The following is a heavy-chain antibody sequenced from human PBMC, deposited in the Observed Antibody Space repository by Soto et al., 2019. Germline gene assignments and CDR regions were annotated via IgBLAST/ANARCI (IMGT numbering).Heavy chain of an antibody. CDR2: INAGDGYP. Sequence: QVQLVQSGAEVKKPGASVKVACKASGYRFTNYAIQWVRQAPGQGLEWLGWINAGDGYPKYSQRFHGRVTITWDTSATTAYMELSSLRSEDTAVYYCAREFLGDPGTLFDYWGQGTLVTVSS. D-gene: IGHD3-16*01. J-gene: IGHJ4*02. CDR1: GYRFTNYA. CDR3: AREFLGDPGTLFDY. V-gene: IGHV1-3*01.